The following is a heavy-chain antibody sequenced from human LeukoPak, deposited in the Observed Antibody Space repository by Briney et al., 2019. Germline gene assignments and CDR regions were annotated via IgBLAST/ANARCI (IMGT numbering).Heavy chain of an antibody. V-gene: IGHV3-7*01. CDR3: ARTGTDYYDSCGYYYPETFDY. Sequence: GGSLRLSCAASGFTFSSYWMSWVRQAPGKGLEWVANIKQDGSEKYYVDSVKGRFTISRDNAKNSLYLQMNSLRAEDTAVYYCARTGTDYYDSCGYYYPETFDYWGQGTLVTVSS. CDR1: GFTFSSYW. D-gene: IGHD3-22*01. CDR2: IKQDGSEK. J-gene: IGHJ4*02.